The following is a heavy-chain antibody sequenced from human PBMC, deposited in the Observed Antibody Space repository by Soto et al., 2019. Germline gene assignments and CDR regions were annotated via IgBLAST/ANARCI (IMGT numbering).Heavy chain of an antibody. V-gene: IGHV1-18*01. D-gene: IGHD3-10*01. CDR2: ISAYNGNT. Sequence: ASVKVSCKASGYTFTSYGISWVRQAPGQGLEWMGWISAYNGNTNYAQKLQGRVTMTTDTSTSTAYMELSSLRSDDTAVYYCARDGDGLGFGGSHNYYYYMDVWGKGTTVTVSS. J-gene: IGHJ6*03. CDR3: ARDGDGLGFGGSHNYYYYMDV. CDR1: GYTFTSYG.